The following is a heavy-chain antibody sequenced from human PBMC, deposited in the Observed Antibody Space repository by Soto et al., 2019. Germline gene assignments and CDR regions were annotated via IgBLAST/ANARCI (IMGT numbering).Heavy chain of an antibody. D-gene: IGHD5-12*01. CDR1: GYTFTSYG. Sequence: ASVKVSCKASGYTFTSYGISWVRQAPGQGLEWMGWISAYNGNTNYAQKLQGRVTMTTDTSTSTAYMELRGLRSDDTAVYYCARDRGYSGYDFVRSYFDYWGQGTLVTVSS. CDR2: ISAYNGNT. CDR3: ARDRGYSGYDFVRSYFDY. V-gene: IGHV1-18*01. J-gene: IGHJ4*02.